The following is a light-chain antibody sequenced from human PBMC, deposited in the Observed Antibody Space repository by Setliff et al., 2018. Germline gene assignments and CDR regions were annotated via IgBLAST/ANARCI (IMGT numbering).Light chain of an antibody. Sequence: QSALAQPASVSGSPGQSITISCTGSSSDVGGYNYVSWYEQHPGKAPRLIIYDVSDRPSGVSNRFSGSKSGNTASLTISGLQAEDEADYYCFSYTTSSGRGVFGGGTKVTVL. CDR2: DVS. V-gene: IGLV2-14*01. J-gene: IGLJ3*02. CDR3: FSYTTSSGRGV. CDR1: SSDVGGYNY.